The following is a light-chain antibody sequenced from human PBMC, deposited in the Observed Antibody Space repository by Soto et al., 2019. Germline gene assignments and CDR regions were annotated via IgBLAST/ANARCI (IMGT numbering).Light chain of an antibody. CDR2: AAS. CDR3: QQSYSAPGT. Sequence: IQMTQSPSSLSASVGDRVTITCRASQSISTYLNWYQQKPGKAPKLLIYAASSLQSGVPSRFSGSGSGTDFTLTIHSLQPEDFATYYCQQSYSAPGTFGQGTKLEIK. J-gene: IGKJ2*01. V-gene: IGKV1-39*01. CDR1: QSISTY.